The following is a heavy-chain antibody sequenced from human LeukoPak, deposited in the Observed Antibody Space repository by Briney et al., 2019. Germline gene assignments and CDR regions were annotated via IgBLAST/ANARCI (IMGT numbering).Heavy chain of an antibody. J-gene: IGHJ4*02. Sequence: PGGSLRLSCAASGFTFDDYAMHWVRQAPGKGLEWVSLISGDGGSTYYADSVKGRFTISRDNGKNSLYLQMNSLRTEDTALYYCAKGTGSNYDFWSGYYYWGQGTLVTVSS. V-gene: IGHV3-43*02. D-gene: IGHD3-3*01. CDR3: AKGTGSNYDFWSGYYY. CDR1: GFTFDDYA. CDR2: ISGDGGST.